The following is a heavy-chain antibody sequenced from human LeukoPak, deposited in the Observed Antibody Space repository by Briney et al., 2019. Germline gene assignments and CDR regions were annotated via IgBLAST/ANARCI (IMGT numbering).Heavy chain of an antibody. Sequence: WASVKVSCKASGGTFSSYAISWVRQAPGQGLEWMGWISAYNGNTNYAQKLQGRVTMTTDTSTSTAYMELRSLRSDDTAVYYCARVDGIAVAGHGGLDFDYWGQGTLVTVSS. J-gene: IGHJ4*02. CDR2: ISAYNGNT. CDR1: GGTFSSYA. V-gene: IGHV1-18*01. CDR3: ARVDGIAVAGHGGLDFDY. D-gene: IGHD6-19*01.